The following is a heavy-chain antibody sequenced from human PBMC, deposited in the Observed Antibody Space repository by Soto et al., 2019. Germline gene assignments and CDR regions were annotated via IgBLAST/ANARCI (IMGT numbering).Heavy chain of an antibody. V-gene: IGHV1-69*13. Sequence: ASVKVSCKASGGTFSSYAISWVRQAPGQGLEWMGGIIPIFGTANYAQKFQGRVTITADESTSTAYMELSSLRSEDTAVYYCARDRGFSGSGWYMVDYWGQGTLVTVSS. CDR2: IIPIFGTA. CDR1: GGTFSSYA. J-gene: IGHJ4*02. D-gene: IGHD6-19*01. CDR3: ARDRGFSGSGWYMVDY.